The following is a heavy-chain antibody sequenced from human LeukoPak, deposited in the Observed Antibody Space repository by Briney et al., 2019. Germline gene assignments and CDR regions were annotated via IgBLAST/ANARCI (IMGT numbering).Heavy chain of an antibody. CDR2: IIPIFGTA. Sequence: GASVKVSCKASGYTFTSYGISWVRQAPGQGLEWMGGIIPIFGTANYAQKFQGRVTITADKSTSTAYMELSSLRSEDTAVYYCARRLYYDSSGYYPDAFDIWGQGTMVTVSS. CDR1: GYTFTSYG. D-gene: IGHD3-22*01. J-gene: IGHJ3*02. CDR3: ARRLYYDSSGYYPDAFDI. V-gene: IGHV1-69*06.